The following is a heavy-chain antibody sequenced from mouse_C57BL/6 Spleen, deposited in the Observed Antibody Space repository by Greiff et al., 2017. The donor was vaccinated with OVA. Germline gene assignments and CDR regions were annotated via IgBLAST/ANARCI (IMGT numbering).Heavy chain of an antibody. D-gene: IGHD1-1*01. CDR1: GYAFTSYW. CDR2: IHPNSGST. CDR3: ARDYGSSLWYFDY. J-gene: IGHJ2*01. Sequence: VQLQQSGAELVKPGASVKISCKASGYAFTSYWMHWVKQRPGQGLEWIGMIHPNSGSTNYNEKFKSKATLTVDKSSSTAYMQLSSLTSEDSAVYYCARDYGSSLWYFDYWGQGTTLTVSS. V-gene: IGHV1-64*01.